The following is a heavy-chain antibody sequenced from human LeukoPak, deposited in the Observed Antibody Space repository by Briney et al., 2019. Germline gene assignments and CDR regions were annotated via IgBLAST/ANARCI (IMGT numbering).Heavy chain of an antibody. D-gene: IGHD3-22*01. Sequence: SQTLSLTCAISGDSVSSNSAAWTWIRQSPSRGLEWLGRTYYRSKWFHDYALSVKSRVTINPDTSKNQFSLRLNSVTPEDTAVYYCARDLDDSSGYYYVSAFDIWGQGTMVTVSS. CDR1: GDSVSSNSAA. J-gene: IGHJ3*02. CDR2: TYYRSKWFH. V-gene: IGHV6-1*01. CDR3: ARDLDDSSGYYYVSAFDI.